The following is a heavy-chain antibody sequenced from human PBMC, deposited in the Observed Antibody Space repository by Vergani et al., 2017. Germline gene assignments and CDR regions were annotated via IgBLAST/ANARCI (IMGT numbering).Heavy chain of an antibody. J-gene: IGHJ4*02. CDR2: ITSYNGNT. V-gene: IGHV1-18*01. CDR1: GYTFTSFG. D-gene: IGHD3-10*01. CDR3: ARDSPYGSGGLWYDY. Sequence: QVQLVQSGAEVKKPGASVKVSCKASGYTFTSFGFSWVRQAPGQGLEWMGWITSYNGNTNYAQNLQGRVTMTTDTSTSTAYMELRSLRSDDTAVYYCARDSPYGSGGLWYDYWGQGTLVTVSS.